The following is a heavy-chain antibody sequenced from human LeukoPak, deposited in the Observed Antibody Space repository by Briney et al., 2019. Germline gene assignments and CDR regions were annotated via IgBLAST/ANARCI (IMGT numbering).Heavy chain of an antibody. J-gene: IGHJ4*02. Sequence: SETLSLTCTVSGGSSSSSSYYWGWIRQPPGKGLEWIGSIYYSGSTYYNPSLKSRVTISVDTSKNQFSLKLSSVTAADTAVYYCARLSATRGYSFDYWGQGTLVTVSS. CDR2: IYYSGST. CDR3: ARLSATRGYSFDY. D-gene: IGHD5-18*01. V-gene: IGHV4-39*01. CDR1: GGSSSSSSYY.